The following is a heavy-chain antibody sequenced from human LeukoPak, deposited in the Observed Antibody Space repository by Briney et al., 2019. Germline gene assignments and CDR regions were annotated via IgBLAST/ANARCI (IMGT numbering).Heavy chain of an antibody. V-gene: IGHV1-69*13. J-gene: IGHJ4*02. CDR3: ARDLNYYDSSGYSMEY. CDR1: GGTFSSYA. Sequence: SVKVSCKASGGTFSSYAISWVRQAPGQGLEWMGGIIPIFGTANYAQKFQGRVTITADESTSTAYMELSSLRSEDTAVYYCARDLNYYDSSGYSMEYWGQGTLVTVSS. CDR2: IIPIFGTA. D-gene: IGHD3-22*01.